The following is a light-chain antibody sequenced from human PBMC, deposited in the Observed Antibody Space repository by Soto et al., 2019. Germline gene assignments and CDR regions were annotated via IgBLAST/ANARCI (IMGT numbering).Light chain of an antibody. CDR3: QQYGISPT. V-gene: IGKV3-20*01. J-gene: IGKJ1*01. CDR2: DVS. CDR1: HSVSSNY. Sequence: EIVLTQSPGTLSLSPGERATLSCRSSHSVSSNYLAWYQQKPGQATRLLIYDVSSRATGTPDRFSGSGSGTDFTLTISRLEPVDFAVYYCQQYGISPTFGQGTKVAIK.